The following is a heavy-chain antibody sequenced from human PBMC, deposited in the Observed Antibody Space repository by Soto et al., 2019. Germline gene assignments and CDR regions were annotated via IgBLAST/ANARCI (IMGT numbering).Heavy chain of an antibody. J-gene: IGHJ4*02. CDR3: GRVASSSSWSPDY. V-gene: IGHV3-21*02. D-gene: IGHD6-13*01. CDR1: GFTFSSYS. Sequence: EVQLVESGGGLVKPGGSLRLSCAASGFTFSSYSMNWVRQVPGKGLEWVSSLTSTSSYTYYADSVKGRFTISRDNAMNSLFLQMNSLRAEDTAVYYCGRVASSSSWSPDYLGQGTLVTVSS. CDR2: LTSTSSYT.